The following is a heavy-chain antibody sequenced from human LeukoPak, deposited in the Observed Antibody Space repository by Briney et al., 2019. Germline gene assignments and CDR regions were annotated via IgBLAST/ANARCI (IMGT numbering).Heavy chain of an antibody. CDR2: IYSGGST. V-gene: IGHV3-53*01. CDR1: GFTVSSNY. Sequence: GGSLRLSCAASGFTVSSNYMSWVRQAPGKGLEWVSVIYSGGSTYYADSVKGRFTISRDNSKDTLYLQMNSLRAEDTAVYYCARDGYSSGWLLYMDVWGKGTTVTVSS. J-gene: IGHJ6*03. D-gene: IGHD6-19*01. CDR3: ARDGYSSGWLLYMDV.